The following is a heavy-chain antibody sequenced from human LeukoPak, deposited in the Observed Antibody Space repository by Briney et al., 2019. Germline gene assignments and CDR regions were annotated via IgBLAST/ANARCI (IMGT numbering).Heavy chain of an antibody. V-gene: IGHV1-2*02. CDR1: GYIFTAYH. Sequence: GASVNVSCKASGYIFTAYHMHWVRQAPGQGLEWMGWINPNSGGTHYAPKFQGRVTMTRDTSFTTAYMELTRLTSDDTAVYYCARATTMVRGVIITNWFDPWGQGTLVTVSS. CDR2: INPNSGGT. D-gene: IGHD3-10*01. J-gene: IGHJ5*02. CDR3: ARATTMVRGVIITNWFDP.